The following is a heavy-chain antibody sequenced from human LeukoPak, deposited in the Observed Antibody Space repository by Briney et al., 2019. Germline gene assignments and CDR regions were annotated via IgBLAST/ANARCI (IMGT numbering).Heavy chain of an antibody. CDR2: IYYSGST. Sequence: PSETLSLTCTVSGGSISSSSYYWGWIRQPPGKGLEWIGSIYYSGSTNYNPSLKSRVTISVDTSKNQFSLKLSSVTAADTAVYYCARGRRGYSYGERDGYNARATNYFDYWGQGTLVTVSS. J-gene: IGHJ4*02. CDR3: ARGRRGYSYGERDGYNARATNYFDY. CDR1: GGSISSSSYY. D-gene: IGHD5-18*01. V-gene: IGHV4-39*01.